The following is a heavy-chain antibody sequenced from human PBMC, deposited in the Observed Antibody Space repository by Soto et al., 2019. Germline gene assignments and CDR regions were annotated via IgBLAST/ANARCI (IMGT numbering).Heavy chain of an antibody. V-gene: IGHV3-33*01. Sequence: GGSLRLSCAASGFTFSSYGMHWVRQAPGKGLEWVAVIWYDGSNKYYADSVKGRFTISRDNSKNTLYLQMNSLRAEDTAVYYCARPFYDFWSGPYYFDYWGQGTLVTVSS. J-gene: IGHJ4*02. CDR2: IWYDGSNK. CDR3: ARPFYDFWSGPYYFDY. D-gene: IGHD3-3*01. CDR1: GFTFSSYG.